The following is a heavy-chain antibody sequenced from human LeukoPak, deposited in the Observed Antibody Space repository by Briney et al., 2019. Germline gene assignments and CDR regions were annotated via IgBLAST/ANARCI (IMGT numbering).Heavy chain of an antibody. Sequence: ASVKVSCKASGYTFTGYYMRWVRQAPGQGLEWMGWINPNSGGTNYAQKFQGRVTMTRDTSISTAYMELSRLRSDDTAVYYCARDLDWNDENAFDIWGQGTMVTVSS. V-gene: IGHV1-2*02. CDR2: INPNSGGT. D-gene: IGHD1-1*01. CDR1: GYTFTGYY. CDR3: ARDLDWNDENAFDI. J-gene: IGHJ3*02.